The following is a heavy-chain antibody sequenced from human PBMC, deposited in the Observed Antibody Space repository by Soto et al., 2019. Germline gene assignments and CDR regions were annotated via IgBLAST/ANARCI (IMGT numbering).Heavy chain of an antibody. CDR2: IYPGDSDT. CDR3: ARNKPVRGSDYYYGMDV. CDR1: GYSFTSYW. Sequence: VESLTISCEVSGYSFTSYWIGWVLQMPGKGLEWMGMIYPGDSDTRYSPSFQGQVTISADKSISTAYLQWSSLKASDTAMYYCARNKPVRGSDYYYGMDVWGQGTTVTVSS. J-gene: IGHJ6*01. V-gene: IGHV5-51*01. D-gene: IGHD3-10*01.